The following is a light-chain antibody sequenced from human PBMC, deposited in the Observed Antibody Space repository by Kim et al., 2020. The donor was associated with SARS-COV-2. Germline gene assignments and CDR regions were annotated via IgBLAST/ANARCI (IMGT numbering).Light chain of an antibody. CDR2: AAS. Sequence: SSWLAWYQQKPGKGPKLLIYAASSLHSGVPSRFSGSGSGTDYTLTISSLQPEDFATYYCQQASSFPLTFGGGTKVDIK. J-gene: IGKJ4*01. CDR1: SSW. V-gene: IGKV1-12*01. CDR3: QQASSFPLT.